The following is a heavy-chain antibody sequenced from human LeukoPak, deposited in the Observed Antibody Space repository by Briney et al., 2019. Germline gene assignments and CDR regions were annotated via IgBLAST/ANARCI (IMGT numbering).Heavy chain of an antibody. Sequence: ASVKVSCKASGYTFTGYYMHWVRQAPGQGLEWMGRINPNSGGTNYAQKFQGRVTKTSDTSISTAYMELSRLRSDDTAVYYCARDRRSITGTTEFDYWGQGTLVTVSS. CDR1: GYTFTGYY. D-gene: IGHD1-7*01. CDR3: ARDRRSITGTTEFDY. V-gene: IGHV1-2*06. CDR2: INPNSGGT. J-gene: IGHJ4*02.